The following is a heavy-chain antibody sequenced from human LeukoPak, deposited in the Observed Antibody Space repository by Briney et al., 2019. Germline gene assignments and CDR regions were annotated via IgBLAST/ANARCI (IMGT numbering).Heavy chain of an antibody. V-gene: IGHV4-34*01. CDR1: GGSFSGNY. CDR3: AREPGYCSGGSCYGGWFDP. J-gene: IGHJ5*02. CDR2: INHSGSP. D-gene: IGHD2-15*01. Sequence: SETLSLTCAVYGGSFSGNYWSWIRQPPGKGLEWIGEINHSGSPIYNPSLKSRATISVDTSKNQFSLKLSSVTAADTAVYYCAREPGYCSGGSCYGGWFDPWGQGTLVTVSS.